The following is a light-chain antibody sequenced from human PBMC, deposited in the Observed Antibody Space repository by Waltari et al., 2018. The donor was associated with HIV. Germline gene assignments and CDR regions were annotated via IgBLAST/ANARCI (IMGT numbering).Light chain of an antibody. CDR1: QSISDW. V-gene: IGKV1-5*03. CDR3: QQYKSYPLT. J-gene: IGKJ4*02. Sequence: DTQMTQSPSTLSASVGDRVTITCRASQSISDWLAWYQQKPGRAPNLLIYQASKLKSGVPSRFSGGASGTEYTLTISGLQPEDFATYFCQQYKSYPLTFGRGTEVEIK. CDR2: QAS.